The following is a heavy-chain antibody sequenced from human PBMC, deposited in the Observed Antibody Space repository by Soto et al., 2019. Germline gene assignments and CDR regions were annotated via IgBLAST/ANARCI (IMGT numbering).Heavy chain of an antibody. CDR2: IYWNDDK. CDR3: AHNGVKWSLYYFDS. CDR1: GFSLSTSGVG. D-gene: IGHD3-3*01. V-gene: IGHV2-5*01. J-gene: IGHJ4*02. Sequence: QITLKESGPTLVKPTQTLTLTCTFSGFSLSTSGVGVNWIRQPPGKALEWLALIYWNDDKRYSPSLKSRLTNTKDSSKKQVVLTMTNIDPLHSVPYLCAHNGVKWSLYYFDSWGQGTLVTVSS.